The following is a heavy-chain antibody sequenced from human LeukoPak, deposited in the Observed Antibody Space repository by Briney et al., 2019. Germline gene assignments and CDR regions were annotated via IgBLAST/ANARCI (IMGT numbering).Heavy chain of an antibody. CDR2: IWYDGSKK. J-gene: IGHJ4*02. CDR1: GFTFSSYG. Sequence: GGSLRLSCAASGFTFSSYGMHWCRQAPGKGLEWVAVIWYDGSKKYYADSVKGRFTISRDNSKNTLYLQMDSLRAEDTAVYYCARYNTGSVDYWGQGTLVTVSS. CDR3: ARYNTGSVDY. V-gene: IGHV3-33*01. D-gene: IGHD2-8*02.